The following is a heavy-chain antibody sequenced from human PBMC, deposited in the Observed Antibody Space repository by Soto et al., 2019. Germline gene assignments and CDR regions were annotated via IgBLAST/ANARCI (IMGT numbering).Heavy chain of an antibody. D-gene: IGHD3-22*01. CDR3: ARARNRSSGYLYYFDS. CDR2: ISYSGST. CDR1: GGSISSGNYY. Sequence: PSETLSLTCTVSGGSISSGNYYWSWIRQPPGRGLEWIGFISYSGSTYYSTSLKSRVTISVDRSKNQFSLKLSSVTAADTAVYYCARARNRSSGYLYYFDSFWSGNPGHRLL. J-gene: IGHJ4*02. V-gene: IGHV4-30-4*01.